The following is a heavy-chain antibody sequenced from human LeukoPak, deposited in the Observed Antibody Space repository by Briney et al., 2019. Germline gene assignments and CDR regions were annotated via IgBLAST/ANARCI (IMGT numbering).Heavy chain of an antibody. CDR2: IYYSGST. J-gene: IGHJ5*02. CDR3: ARITPNWLDP. V-gene: IGHV4-59*01. Sequence: PSETLSLTCTVSGGSISSYYWSWIRQPPGKGLEWIGYIYYSGSTNYNPSLKSRVTISVDTSKNQFSLKLSSVTAADTAVYYCARITPNWLDPWGQGTLVTVSS. CDR1: GGSISSYY.